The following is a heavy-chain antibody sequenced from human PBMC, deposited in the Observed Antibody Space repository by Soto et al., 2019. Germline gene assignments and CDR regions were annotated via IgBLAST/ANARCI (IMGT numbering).Heavy chain of an antibody. Sequence: SETLSLTCNVSGASMRSYSWTWMRLSPGKGLEWIGDIFYSGSSNLNPSLRSRLSISIDTSKNKFSLMLKSVTAADTAVYYCARDLRCCGLDAWGQGTTVTVSS. V-gene: IGHV4-59*01. CDR2: IFYSGSS. CDR1: GASMRSYS. J-gene: IGHJ6*02. D-gene: IGHD3-9*01. CDR3: ARDLRCCGLDA.